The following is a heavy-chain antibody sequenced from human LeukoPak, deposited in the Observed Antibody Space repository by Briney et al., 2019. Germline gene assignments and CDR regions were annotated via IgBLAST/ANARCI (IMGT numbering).Heavy chain of an antibody. V-gene: IGHV3-23*01. D-gene: IGHD3-10*01. CDR1: GFSFSSFS. J-gene: IGHJ4*02. CDR2: ISNSGGTT. CDR3: AKGITSHDFFSRGD. Sequence: GGSLRLSCAASGFSFSSFSMIWVRQAPGKGLDWISGISNSGGTTHYADSVKGRFTISRDNSKNTLYLQVNSLRAEDTAIYYCAKGITSHDFFSRGDWGQGTLVTVSS.